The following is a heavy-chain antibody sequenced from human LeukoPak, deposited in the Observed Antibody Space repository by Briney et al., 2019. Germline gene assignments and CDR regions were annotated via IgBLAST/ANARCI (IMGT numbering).Heavy chain of an antibody. CDR2: IYPSAGTT. J-gene: IGHJ6*03. CDR1: GDIFTSHY. V-gene: IGHV1-46*01. CDR3: ARGAVAVGGTFYYYFMDV. D-gene: IGHD6-19*01. Sequence: ASVKVSCKATGDIFTSHYIQWVRQAPGQGLEWMRIIYPSAGTTHYAQKFQGRVNVTRDRSTTTVYMELRSLKSEDTAVYYCARGAVAVGGTFYYYFMDVWGKGTTVTVSS.